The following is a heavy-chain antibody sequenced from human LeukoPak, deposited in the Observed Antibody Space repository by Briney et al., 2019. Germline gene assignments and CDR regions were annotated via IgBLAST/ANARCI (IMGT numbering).Heavy chain of an antibody. CDR3: AKEGRFSAMVRGVNFDY. CDR1: GFTFSSYA. J-gene: IGHJ4*02. CDR2: ISGSGGST. V-gene: IGHV3-23*01. D-gene: IGHD3-10*01. Sequence: GGSLRLSCAASGFTFSSYAMSWVRQAPGKGLEWVSAISGSGGSTYYADSVKGRFTISRDNSKNTLYLQMNSLRAEDTAVYYCAKEGRFSAMVRGVNFDYWGQGTLVTISS.